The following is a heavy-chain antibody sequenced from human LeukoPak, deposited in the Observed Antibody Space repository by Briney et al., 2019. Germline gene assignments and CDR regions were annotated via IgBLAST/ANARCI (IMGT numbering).Heavy chain of an antibody. V-gene: IGHV1-69*13. CDR3: ARETTVTKGTLDY. CDR1: GGTFSSYA. CDR2: IIPIFGTA. J-gene: IGHJ4*02. D-gene: IGHD4-17*01. Sequence: ASVKVSCKASGGTFSSYAISWVRQAPGQGLEWMGGIIPIFGTANYAQKFQGRVTITADESTSTAYMELSSLRSEDTAVYYCARETTVTKGTLDYWGQGTLVTVS.